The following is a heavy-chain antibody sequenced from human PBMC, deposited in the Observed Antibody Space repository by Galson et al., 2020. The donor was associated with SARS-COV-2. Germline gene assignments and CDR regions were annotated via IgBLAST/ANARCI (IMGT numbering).Heavy chain of an antibody. V-gene: IGHV4-61*02. D-gene: IGHD2-2*01. CDR3: ARDRVACTSTSCYSYYYYYGVDV. CDR2: IYTSGST. CDR1: GGSISSGSYY. J-gene: IGHJ6*02. Sequence: SETLSLTCTVPGGSISSGSYYWSWIRQPAGKGLEWIGRIYTSGSTNYNPSLKSRVTISVDTSKNQFSLKLNSVTAADTAVYYCARDRVACTSTSCYSYYYYYGVDVWGQGTTVTVSS.